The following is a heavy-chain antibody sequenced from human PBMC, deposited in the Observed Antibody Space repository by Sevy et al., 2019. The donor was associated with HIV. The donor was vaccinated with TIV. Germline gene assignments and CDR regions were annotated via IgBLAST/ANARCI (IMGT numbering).Heavy chain of an antibody. CDR2: INAGNGNT. V-gene: IGHV1-3*01. D-gene: IGHD1-26*01. Sequence: ASLKVSCKASGYTFTSYAMHWVRQAPGQRLEWMGWINAGNGNTKYSQKFQGRVTITRDTSASTAYMELSSLRSEDTAVYYCAREGYSGSPRNWFDPWGQGTLVTVSS. CDR1: GYTFTSYA. J-gene: IGHJ5*02. CDR3: AREGYSGSPRNWFDP.